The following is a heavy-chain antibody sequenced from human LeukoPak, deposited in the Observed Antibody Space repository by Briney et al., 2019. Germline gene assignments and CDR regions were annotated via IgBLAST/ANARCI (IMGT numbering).Heavy chain of an antibody. CDR3: AILNYGDSDRYFDY. D-gene: IGHD4-17*01. CDR1: GFTFSSYA. CDR2: INHSGST. J-gene: IGHJ4*02. Sequence: GSLRLSCAASGFTFSSYAMSWIRQPPGKGLEWIGEINHSGSTNYNPSLKSRVTISVDTSKNQFSLKLTSVTAADTAVYYCAILNYGDSDRYFDYWGQGTLVTVSS. V-gene: IGHV4-34*08.